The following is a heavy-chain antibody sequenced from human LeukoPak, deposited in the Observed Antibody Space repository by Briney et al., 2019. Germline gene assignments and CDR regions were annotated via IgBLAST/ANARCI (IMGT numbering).Heavy chain of an antibody. CDR1: GFTFSSSA. J-gene: IGHJ3*02. D-gene: IGHD6-19*01. CDR3: AKALTSGWYLDAFNI. Sequence: GGSLRLSCAASGFTFSSSAMSWVRQVPGKGLEWVAVISYDGSNKYYADSVKGRFTISRDKSKNTLFLEMNSLRAEDTAVYYCAKALTSGWYLDAFNIWGQGTMVTVSS. CDR2: ISYDGSNK. V-gene: IGHV3-30*18.